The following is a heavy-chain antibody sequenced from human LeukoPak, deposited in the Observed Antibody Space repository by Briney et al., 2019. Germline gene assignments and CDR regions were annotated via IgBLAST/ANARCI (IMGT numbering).Heavy chain of an antibody. CDR2: FDPEDGET. J-gene: IGHJ4*02. Sequence: GASVKVSCKVSGYTLTELSMHWVQQAPGKGPEWMGGFDPEDGETIYAQKFQGRVTMTEDTSTDTAYMELSSLRSEDTAVYYCATGPKQWLVLRYWGQGTLVTVSS. CDR1: GYTLTELS. CDR3: ATGPKQWLVLRY. V-gene: IGHV1-24*01. D-gene: IGHD6-19*01.